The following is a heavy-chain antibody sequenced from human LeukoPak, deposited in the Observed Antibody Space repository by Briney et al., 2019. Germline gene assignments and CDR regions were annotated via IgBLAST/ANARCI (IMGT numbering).Heavy chain of an antibody. Sequence: GGSLRLSCAVSGFTFSNDWMSWVGQAPGKGLEWVGRIKSKTDGGTTDYAAPVKGRFTIPRDDSKNTLYLQMNSLKTEDTAVYYCTTQGIAAANDYYYYYMDVWGKGTTVTVSS. CDR2: IKSKTDGGTT. CDR3: TTQGIAAANDYYYYYMDV. CDR1: GFTFSNDW. V-gene: IGHV3-15*01. D-gene: IGHD6-13*01. J-gene: IGHJ6*03.